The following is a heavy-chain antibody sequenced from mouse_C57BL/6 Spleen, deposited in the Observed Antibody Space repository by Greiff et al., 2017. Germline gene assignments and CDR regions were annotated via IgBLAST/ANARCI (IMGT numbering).Heavy chain of an antibody. J-gene: IGHJ1*03. V-gene: IGHV14-1*01. D-gene: IGHD3-3*01. CDR1: GFNIKDYY. CDR2: IDPEDGDT. Sequence: VQLQQSGAELVRPGASVKLSFTASGFNIKDYYMHWVKQRPEQGLEWIGRIDPEDGDTEYAPKFQGKATMTADTSSNTAYLQLSSLTSEDTAVYYCTLEGPNWYFDVWGTGTTVTVSS. CDR3: TLEGPNWYFDV.